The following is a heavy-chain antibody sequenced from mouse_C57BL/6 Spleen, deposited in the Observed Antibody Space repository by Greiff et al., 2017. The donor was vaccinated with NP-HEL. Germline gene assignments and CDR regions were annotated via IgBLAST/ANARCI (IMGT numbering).Heavy chain of an antibody. J-gene: IGHJ2*01. Sequence: QVQLQQSGAELVMPGASVKLSCKASGYTFTSYWMHWVKQRPGHGLEWIGEIDPSDSYTNYNQKFKGKSTLTVDKSSSTAYMQLSSLTSEDSAVYYCARRVYCYGSSYPYFDDWGQGTTLTVSS. CDR1: GYTFTSYW. V-gene: IGHV1-69*01. CDR3: ARRVYCYGSSYPYFDD. CDR2: IDPSDSYT. D-gene: IGHD1-1*01.